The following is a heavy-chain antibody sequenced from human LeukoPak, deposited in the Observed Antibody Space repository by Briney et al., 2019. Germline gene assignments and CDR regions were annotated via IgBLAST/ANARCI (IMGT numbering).Heavy chain of an antibody. D-gene: IGHD3-10*01. V-gene: IGHV3-23*01. CDR1: GFTFSSYA. CDR2: ISGSGGST. Sequence: GGSLRLSCAASGFTFSSYAMSWVRQAPGKGLEWVSAISGSGGSTYYADSVKGRFTISRDSSKNTLYLQMNSLRAEDTAVYYCAKDRVGITMVQGVLDYWGQGTLVTVSS. CDR3: AKDRVGITMVQGVLDY. J-gene: IGHJ4*02.